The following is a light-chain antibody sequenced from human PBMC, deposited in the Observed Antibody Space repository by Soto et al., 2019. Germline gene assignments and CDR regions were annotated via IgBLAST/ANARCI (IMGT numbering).Light chain of an antibody. CDR2: GDT. CDR3: CSYAGSSTWV. Sequence: QSVLTQPASVSGSPGQSITISCTGTSSDVGSYNLVSWYQQHPGKAPKLMIHGDTKRPSGVSDRFSASKSGNTASLTLSGLQPEDEADYYCCSYAGSSTWVFGGGTKLTV. J-gene: IGLJ3*02. CDR1: SSDVGSYNL. V-gene: IGLV2-23*01.